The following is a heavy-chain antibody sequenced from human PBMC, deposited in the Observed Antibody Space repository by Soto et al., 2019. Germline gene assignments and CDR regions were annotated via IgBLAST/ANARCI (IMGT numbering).Heavy chain of an antibody. CDR2: IVVGSGHT. CDR1: GFTLTNSA. Sequence: GASVKVSCKASGFTLTNSAMQWVRQARGQRLEWIGWIVVGSGHTNYAQKFQERVTITRDMSTSTAYMELSSLTSEDTAVYYCAATTWMQASHYAMDVWGQGTTVTVS. D-gene: IGHD5-18*01. J-gene: IGHJ6*02. V-gene: IGHV1-58*02. CDR3: AATTWMQASHYAMDV.